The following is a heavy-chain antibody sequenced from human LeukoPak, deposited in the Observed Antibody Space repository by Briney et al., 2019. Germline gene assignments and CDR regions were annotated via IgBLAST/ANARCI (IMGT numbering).Heavy chain of an antibody. J-gene: IGHJ5*02. CDR1: GFTFNDYY. CDR2: INIGGTNT. V-gene: IGHV3-11*01. Sequence: GGSLRLSCAASGFTFNDYYMSWIRQAPGKGLEWLSYINIGGTNTHYADSVKGRFTISRDNAKKSLYLAMNNLRAEDTAVYYWATDGAGFDIWGQGVLVTVSS. CDR3: ATDGAGFDI.